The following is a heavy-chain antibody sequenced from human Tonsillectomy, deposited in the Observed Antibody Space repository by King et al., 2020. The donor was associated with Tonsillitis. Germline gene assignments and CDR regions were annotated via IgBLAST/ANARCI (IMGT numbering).Heavy chain of an antibody. J-gene: IGHJ6*02. CDR1: GFTFSDYY. Sequence: VQLVESGGGLVKPGGSLRLSCAASGFTFSDYYMTWIRQAPGKGLEWISYISSSSSYTDYADSVKGRFTISRDNAKNSLYLQMNSLRAEDTAVYYCASPFGELGLYGMDVWGQGTTVTVSS. V-gene: IGHV3-11*06. CDR2: ISSSSSYT. D-gene: IGHD3-10*01. CDR3: ASPFGELGLYGMDV.